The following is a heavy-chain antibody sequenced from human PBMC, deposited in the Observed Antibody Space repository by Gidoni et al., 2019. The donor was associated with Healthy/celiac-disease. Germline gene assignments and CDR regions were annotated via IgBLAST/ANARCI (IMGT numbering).Heavy chain of an antibody. CDR3: AKDSRHYYDSSGYYYGMDV. CDR2: ISWNSGSI. V-gene: IGHV3-9*01. D-gene: IGHD3-22*01. J-gene: IGHJ6*02. CDR1: GFNFDDYA. Sequence: EVQLVESGGGLVQPGRSLRLSCAASGFNFDDYAMHWVRQAPGKGLEWVSGISWNSGSIGYADSVKGRFTISRDNAKNSLYLQMNSLRAEDTALYYCAKDSRHYYDSSGYYYGMDVWGQGTTVTVSS.